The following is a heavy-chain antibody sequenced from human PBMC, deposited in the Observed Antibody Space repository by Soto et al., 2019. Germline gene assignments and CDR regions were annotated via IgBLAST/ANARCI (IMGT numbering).Heavy chain of an antibody. V-gene: IGHV4-34*01. CDR1: GGSFSGYY. J-gene: IGHJ3*02. CDR3: ARGLKRQWLVLGNNAFDI. D-gene: IGHD6-19*01. CDR2: INHSGST. Sequence: SETLSLTCAVYGGSFSGYYWSWIRQPPGKGLEWIGEINHSGSTNYNPSLKSRVTISVDTSKNQFSLKLSSVTAADTAVYYCARGLKRQWLVLGNNAFDIWGQGTMVTVSS.